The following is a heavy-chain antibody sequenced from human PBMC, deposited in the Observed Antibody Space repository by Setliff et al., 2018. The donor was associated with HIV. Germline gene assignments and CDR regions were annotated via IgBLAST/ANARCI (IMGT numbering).Heavy chain of an antibody. D-gene: IGHD5-12*01. V-gene: IGHV1-2*06. J-gene: IGHJ3*02. Sequence: ASVKVSCKASGYTFTAYYMHWVRQAPGQGLEWMGRINPNSGGTNYAQTFQGRVTITANESTSTAYMELSSLRSEDTAMYYCARDRGYSGHDYRNAFDIWGQGTMVTVSS. CDR1: GYTFTAYY. CDR2: INPNSGGT. CDR3: ARDRGYSGHDYRNAFDI.